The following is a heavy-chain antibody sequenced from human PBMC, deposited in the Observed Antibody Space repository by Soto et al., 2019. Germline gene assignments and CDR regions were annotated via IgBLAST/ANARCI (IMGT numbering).Heavy chain of an antibody. CDR2: ISGSGGST. V-gene: IGHV3-23*01. Sequence: GGSLRLSCAASGFTFSSYAMSWVRQAPGKGLEWVSAISGSGGSTYYADSVKGRFTISRDNSKNTLYLQMNSLRAEDTAVYYCAKELEPDRYFDWLFTSHPFEYWGQGTLVTVSS. CDR1: GFTFSSYA. D-gene: IGHD3-9*01. CDR3: AKELEPDRYFDWLFTSHPFEY. J-gene: IGHJ4*02.